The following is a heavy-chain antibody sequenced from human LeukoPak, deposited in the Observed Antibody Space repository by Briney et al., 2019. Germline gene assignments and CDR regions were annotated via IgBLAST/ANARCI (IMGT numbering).Heavy chain of an antibody. V-gene: IGHV3-74*01. Sequence: PGGSLRLSCAASGFTFSSYRMHWVRQAPGKGLGWVSRINPDGSNTVYADSVKGRFTISRDNAKNTLYLQMNSLRAEDTAFYYCVKSPVAARPDHWGQGTLVTVSS. D-gene: IGHD6-6*01. CDR1: GFTFSSYR. CDR2: INPDGSNT. CDR3: VKSPVAARPDH. J-gene: IGHJ4*02.